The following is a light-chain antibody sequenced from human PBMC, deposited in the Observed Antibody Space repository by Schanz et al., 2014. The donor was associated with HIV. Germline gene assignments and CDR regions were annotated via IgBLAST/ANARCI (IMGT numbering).Light chain of an antibody. CDR3: AAWDDSLNGRVV. J-gene: IGLJ2*01. V-gene: IGLV2-14*03. CDR1: SGDVGSYNY. CDR2: DVS. Sequence: QSALTQPASVSGSPGQSISISCTGTSGDVGSYNYVSWYQQHPGKAPKLMIYDVSNRPSGVPDRFSGSKSGNTASLTVSGLQAEDEADYYCAAWDDSLNGRVVFGGGTKLTVL.